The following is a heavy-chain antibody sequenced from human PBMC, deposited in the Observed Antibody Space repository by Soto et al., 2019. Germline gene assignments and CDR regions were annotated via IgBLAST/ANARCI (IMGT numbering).Heavy chain of an antibody. CDR3: ARDPDATYYDSSVNWFDP. Sequence: GASVKVSCKASGYTFTSYGISWVRQAPGQGLEWMGWISAYNGNTNYAQKLQGRVTMTTDTSTSTAYMELRSLRSDDTAVYYCARDPDATYYDSSVNWFDPWGQGTLVTGSS. CDR1: GYTFTSYG. J-gene: IGHJ5*02. CDR2: ISAYNGNT. V-gene: IGHV1-18*04. D-gene: IGHD3-22*01.